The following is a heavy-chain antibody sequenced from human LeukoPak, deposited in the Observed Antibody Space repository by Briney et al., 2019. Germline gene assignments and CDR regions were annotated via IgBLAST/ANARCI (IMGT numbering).Heavy chain of an antibody. Sequence: GGSLRLSCAASGFTFSSYWMHWVRQGPGKGLVWASRINSDGSSTSYADSVKGRYTISRDNAKNTLYLQMNRLRAEDTAVYYCASSGYSESISDYWGQGTLVTVSS. CDR3: ASSGYSESISDY. V-gene: IGHV3-74*01. CDR1: GFTFSSYW. D-gene: IGHD5-12*01. CDR2: INSDGSST. J-gene: IGHJ4*02.